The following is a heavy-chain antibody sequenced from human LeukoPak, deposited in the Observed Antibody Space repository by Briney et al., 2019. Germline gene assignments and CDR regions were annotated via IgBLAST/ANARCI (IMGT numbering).Heavy chain of an antibody. V-gene: IGHV3-23*01. Sequence: GGSLRLSCAASEFTFSNYAVSWVRQSPGKGLEWVSGISGTSGTTYYADSVKGWFTISRDNSKNTLYLQMNSLRSEDTAVYYCAKESEAIAAAGTLDSWGQGTLVTVSS. D-gene: IGHD6-13*01. CDR2: ISGTSGTT. CDR1: EFTFSNYA. CDR3: AKESEAIAAAGTLDS. J-gene: IGHJ4*02.